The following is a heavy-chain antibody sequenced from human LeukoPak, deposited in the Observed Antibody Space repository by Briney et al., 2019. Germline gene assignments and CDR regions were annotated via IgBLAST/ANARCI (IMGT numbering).Heavy chain of an antibody. D-gene: IGHD2-21*02. CDR1: GFTFSSYS. CDR2: ISSSSSTI. V-gene: IGHV3-48*01. J-gene: IGHJ6*02. CDR3: ARDLAWHIVVVTAIPYGMDV. Sequence: GGSLRLSCAASGFTFSSYSMNWVRQAPGKGLEWVSYISSSSSTIHYADSVKGRFTISRDNAKNSLYLQMNSLRAEDTAVYYCARDLAWHIVVVTAIPYGMDVWGQGTTVTVSS.